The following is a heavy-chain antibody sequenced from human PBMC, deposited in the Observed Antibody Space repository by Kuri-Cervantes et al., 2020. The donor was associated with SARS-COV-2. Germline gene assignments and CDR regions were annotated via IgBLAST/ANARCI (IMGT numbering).Heavy chain of an antibody. CDR1: GYTFTSYY. D-gene: IGHD3-10*01. CDR2: INPSGGST. Sequence: ASVKVSCKASGYTFTSYYMHWVRQAPGQGLEWMGIINPSGGSTSYAQKFQGRVTMTRDTSTSTAYMELSSLRSEDTAVYYCARSITMVRGVIIPRGPSDYWGQGTLVTVSS. J-gene: IGHJ4*02. CDR3: ARSITMVRGVIIPRGPSDY. V-gene: IGHV1-46*01.